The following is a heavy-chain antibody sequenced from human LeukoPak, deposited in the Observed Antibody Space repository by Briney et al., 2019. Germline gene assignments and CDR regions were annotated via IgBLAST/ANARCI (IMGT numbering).Heavy chain of an antibody. D-gene: IGHD3-16*01. CDR1: GGSFSGYY. V-gene: IGHV4-34*01. CDR2: INHSGST. CDR3: ARTDYDLDY. Sequence: PSETLSLTCAVYGGSFSGYYWSWIRQPPGKGLEWIGEINHSGSTNYNPSLKSRVTISVDTSENQFSLKLSSVTAADTAVYYCARTDYDLDYWGQGTLVTVSS. J-gene: IGHJ4*02.